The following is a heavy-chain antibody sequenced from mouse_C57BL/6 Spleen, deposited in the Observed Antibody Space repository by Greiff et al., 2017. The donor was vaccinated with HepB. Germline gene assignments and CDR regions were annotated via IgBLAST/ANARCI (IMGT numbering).Heavy chain of an antibody. CDR1: GFNIKDYY. CDR2: IDPEDGET. Sequence: VQLKESGAELVKPGASVKLSCTASGFNIKDYYMHWVKQRTEQGLEWIGRIDPEDGETKYAPKFQGKATITADTSSNTAYLQLSSLTSEDTAVYYCAVCDEHSSGYFDYWGQGTTLTVSS. J-gene: IGHJ2*01. CDR3: AVCDEHSSGYFDY. D-gene: IGHD3-2*02. V-gene: IGHV14-2*01.